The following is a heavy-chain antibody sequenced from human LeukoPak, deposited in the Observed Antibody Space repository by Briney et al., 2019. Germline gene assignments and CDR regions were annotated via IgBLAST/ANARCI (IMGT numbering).Heavy chain of an antibody. Sequence: GGSLRLSCAASGFTFSSYSVNWVRQAPGKGLEWVSSISSSSSYIYYADSVKGRFAISRDNAKNPLYLQMNSLRAEDTAVYYCARWDDYGDPPDGFDIWGQGTMVTVSS. J-gene: IGHJ3*02. CDR3: ARWDDYGDPPDGFDI. CDR2: ISSSSSYI. V-gene: IGHV3-21*01. D-gene: IGHD4-17*01. CDR1: GFTFSSYS.